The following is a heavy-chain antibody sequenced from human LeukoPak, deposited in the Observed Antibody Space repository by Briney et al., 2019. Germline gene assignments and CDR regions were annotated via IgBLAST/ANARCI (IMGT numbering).Heavy chain of an antibody. V-gene: IGHV5-51*01. Sequence: GESLKISCKGSGYSFTTYWIGWVRQMPGKGLEWMGIIYPGDSDTTYSPSFQGQVTISADKSISTAYLQWSSLKASDTAMYYCARPGQDTAMASEIWGQGTMVTVSS. CDR1: GYSFTTYW. D-gene: IGHD5-18*01. CDR2: IYPGDSDT. CDR3: ARPGQDTAMASEI. J-gene: IGHJ3*02.